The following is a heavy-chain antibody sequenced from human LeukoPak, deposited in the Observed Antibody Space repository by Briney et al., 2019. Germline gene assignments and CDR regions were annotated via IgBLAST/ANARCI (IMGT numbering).Heavy chain of an antibody. J-gene: IGHJ4*02. Sequence: PGGSLRLASAVSGFTFSNAWTSCVRQAPGKGLEWVGRIKSKTDEGTPDYAAPVTGRFTISRDDSKNTLYLQMNSLKTDDTAVYYCTTLRGVYDILTGYYNRYFDYWGQGTLVTVSS. CDR3: TTLRGVYDILTGYYNRYFDY. V-gene: IGHV3-15*01. D-gene: IGHD3-9*01. CDR2: IKSKTDEGTP. CDR1: GFTFSNAW.